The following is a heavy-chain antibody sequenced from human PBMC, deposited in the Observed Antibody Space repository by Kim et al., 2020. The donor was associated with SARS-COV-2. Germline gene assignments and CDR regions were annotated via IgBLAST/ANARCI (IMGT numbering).Heavy chain of an antibody. V-gene: IGHV5-51*01. D-gene: IGHD3-16*01. CDR3: ARGGGTNSRTFDI. J-gene: IGHJ3*02. Sequence: YSTSFQGQVTISADKASRTAYLQWRSLKASDTAMYYCARGGGTNSRTFDIWGQGTMVTVYS.